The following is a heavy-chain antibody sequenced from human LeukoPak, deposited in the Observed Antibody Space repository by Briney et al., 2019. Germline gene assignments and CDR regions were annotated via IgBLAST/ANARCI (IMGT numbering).Heavy chain of an antibody. V-gene: IGHV3-23*01. CDR3: AKAVPVTHTAAAGNFGY. CDR2: ISGSGGST. CDR1: GFTFSSYA. D-gene: IGHD6-13*01. J-gene: IGHJ4*02. Sequence: PGGSLRLSCAASGFTFSSYAMSWVRQAPGKGLEWVSAISGSGGSTYYADSVKGRFTTSRDNSKNTLYLQMDSLRAEDTAVYYCAKAVPVTHTAAAGNFGYWGQGTLVTVSS.